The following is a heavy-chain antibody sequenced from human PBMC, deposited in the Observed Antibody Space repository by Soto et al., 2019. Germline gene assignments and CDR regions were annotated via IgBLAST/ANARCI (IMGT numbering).Heavy chain of an antibody. CDR3: ASPELRPPVSSSWSVEERDYYGMDV. D-gene: IGHD6-13*01. Sequence: SETLSLTCTVSGGSISSSSYYWGWIRQPPGKGLEWIGSIYYSGSTYYNPSLKSRVTISVDTSRNQFSLKLSSVTDADTAVYYCASPELRPPVSSSWSVEERDYYGMDVWGQGTTVTVSS. V-gene: IGHV4-39*01. CDR2: IYYSGST. J-gene: IGHJ6*02. CDR1: GGSISSSSYY.